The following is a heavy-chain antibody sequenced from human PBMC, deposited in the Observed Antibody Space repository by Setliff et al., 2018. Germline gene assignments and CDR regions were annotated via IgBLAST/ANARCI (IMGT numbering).Heavy chain of an antibody. D-gene: IGHD3-22*01. V-gene: IGHV3-20*04. Sequence: ETLSLTCTVSGGSISSGSYYWSWVRQAPGKGLEWVSDINRNGGRIGYADPVKGRFTISRDNAKNSLYLQMNSLGAEDTALYYCARAHRFFSDTSGYFYDQGRSAFDVWGQGTMVTVSS. CDR2: INRNGGRI. J-gene: IGHJ3*01. CDR1: GGSISSGSYY. CDR3: ARAHRFFSDTSGYFYDQGRSAFDV.